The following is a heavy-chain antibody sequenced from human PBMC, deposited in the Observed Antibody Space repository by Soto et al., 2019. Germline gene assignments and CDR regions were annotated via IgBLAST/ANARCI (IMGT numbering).Heavy chain of an antibody. D-gene: IGHD4-17*01. CDR3: ARTVTAGSAFDI. CDR1: GGTFSSYT. V-gene: IGHV1-69*02. J-gene: IGHJ3*02. CDR2: IIPILGIA. Sequence: VQLVQSGAEVKKPGSSVKVSCKASGGTFSSYTISWVRQAPGQGLEWMGRIIPILGIANYAQKFQGRVTITADKSTSTAYMELSSLRSEDTAVYYCARTVTAGSAFDIWGQGTMVTVSS.